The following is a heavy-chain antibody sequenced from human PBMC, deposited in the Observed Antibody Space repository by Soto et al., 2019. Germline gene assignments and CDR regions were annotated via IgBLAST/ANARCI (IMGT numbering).Heavy chain of an antibody. Sequence: SGPTLVNPTQTLTLTCTLSGFSLSTSGMRVSWIRQPPGKALEWLARIDWDDDKFYSTSLKTRLTISKDTSKNQVVLTMTNMDPVDTATYYCARSRGYSYGPTAFDIWGQGTMVTVSS. D-gene: IGHD5-18*01. CDR1: GFSLSTSGMR. J-gene: IGHJ3*02. CDR2: IDWDDDK. CDR3: ARSRGYSYGPTAFDI. V-gene: IGHV2-70*04.